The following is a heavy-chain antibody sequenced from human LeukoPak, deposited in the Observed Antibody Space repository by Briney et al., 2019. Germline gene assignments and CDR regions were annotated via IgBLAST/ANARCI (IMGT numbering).Heavy chain of an antibody. CDR3: AKDRDYGDYPSAYYYYMDV. CDR1: GFTFSTYG. V-gene: IGHV3-30*02. D-gene: IGHD4-17*01. CDR2: IRYDGTNK. Sequence: GGSLRLYCAASGFTFSTYGIHWLRQAPGKGLEWVAFIRYDGTNKWYADSVKGRFTISRDNSKNMLYLQMNSLRAEDTAVYHCAKDRDYGDYPSAYYYYMDVWGKGTTVTVSS. J-gene: IGHJ6*03.